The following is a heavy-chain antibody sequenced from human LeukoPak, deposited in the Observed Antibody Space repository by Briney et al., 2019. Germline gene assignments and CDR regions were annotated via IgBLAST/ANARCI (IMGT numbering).Heavy chain of an antibody. V-gene: IGHV3-23*01. D-gene: IGHD3-22*01. CDR2: ISGSGGST. CDR3: AGLSGGFYDTNDYA. Sequence: PGGSLRLSCAASGFTFSSYAMSWVRQAPGKGLEWVSAISGSGGSTYYADSVKGRFTISRDNAKNSLYLQMNILRVEDTAVYYCAGLSGGFYDTNDYAWGQGTLVTVSS. J-gene: IGHJ5*02. CDR1: GFTFSSYA.